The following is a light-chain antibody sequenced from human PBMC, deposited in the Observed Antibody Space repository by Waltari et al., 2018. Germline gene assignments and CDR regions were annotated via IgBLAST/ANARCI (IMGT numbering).Light chain of an antibody. CDR2: GAS. Sequence: EIVLTPSPGTLSLSPGESATLSCRTSQRFTRALAWYQQKPGQAPRLLIYGASNRATGIPDRFSGSGSGTDFSLTISSLEPEDFAVYYCQHYLRLPVTFGQGTKVEVK. J-gene: IGKJ1*01. CDR3: QHYLRLPVT. CDR1: QRFTRA. V-gene: IGKV3-20*01.